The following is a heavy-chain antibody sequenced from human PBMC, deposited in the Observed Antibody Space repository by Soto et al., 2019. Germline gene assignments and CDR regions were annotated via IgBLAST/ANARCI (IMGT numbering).Heavy chain of an antibody. J-gene: IGHJ5*02. CDR1: GFTFRSFT. CDR2: ISSNSAYI. D-gene: IGHD6-13*01. V-gene: IGHV3-21*01. Sequence: GGSLRLSCAASGFTFRSFTMNWARQAPGKGLEWVSTISSNSAYIYYTDALRGRFTISRDNAKNSLHLQLNSLRAEDTAVYYCTRDASRDSSARGWFDPWGPGSLVTVSS. CDR3: TRDASRDSSARGWFDP.